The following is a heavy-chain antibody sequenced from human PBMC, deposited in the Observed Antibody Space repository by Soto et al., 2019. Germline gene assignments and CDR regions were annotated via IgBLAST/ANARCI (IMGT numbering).Heavy chain of an antibody. CDR2: ISAYNGNT. CDR1: GYTFTSYG. D-gene: IGHD2-2*02. Sequence: GASVKVSCKASGYTFTSYGISWVRQAPGQGLEWMGWISAYNGNTNYAQKLQGRVTMTTDTSTSTAYMELRSLRSDDTAVYYCARDRRCSSTSCYTTWSSYYYGMDVWGQGTTVTVSS. V-gene: IGHV1-18*04. CDR3: ARDRRCSSTSCYTTWSSYYYGMDV. J-gene: IGHJ6*02.